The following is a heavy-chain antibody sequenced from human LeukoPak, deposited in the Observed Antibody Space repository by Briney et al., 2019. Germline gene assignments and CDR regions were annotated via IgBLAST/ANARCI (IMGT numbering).Heavy chain of an antibody. J-gene: IGHJ4*02. CDR2: IIPIFGTA. V-gene: IGHV1-69*05. Sequence: ASVKVSCKASGGTFSSYAISWVRRAPGQGLEWMGGIIPIFGTANYAQKFQGRVTITTDESTSTAYMELSSLRSDDTAVYYCARELIDFHDHTNKGFFDSWGQGTLVTVSS. D-gene: IGHD3/OR15-3a*01. CDR3: ARELIDFHDHTNKGFFDS. CDR1: GGTFSSYA.